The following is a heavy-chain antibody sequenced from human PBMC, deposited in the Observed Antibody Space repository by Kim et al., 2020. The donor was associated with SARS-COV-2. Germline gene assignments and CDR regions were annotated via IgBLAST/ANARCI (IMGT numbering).Heavy chain of an antibody. CDR1: GFTFDDYA. Sequence: GGSLRLSCAASGFTFDDYAMHWVRQAPGKGLEWVSGISWNSGSIGYADSVKGRFTISRDNAKNSLYLQMNSLRAEDTALYYCAKSGDNYYYGMDVWGQGT. D-gene: IGHD2-21*01. J-gene: IGHJ6*02. V-gene: IGHV3-9*01. CDR3: AKSGDNYYYGMDV. CDR2: ISWNSGSI.